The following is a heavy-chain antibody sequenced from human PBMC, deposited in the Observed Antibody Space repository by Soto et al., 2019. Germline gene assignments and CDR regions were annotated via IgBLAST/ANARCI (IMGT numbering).Heavy chain of an antibody. CDR1: GFTVSNSG. D-gene: IGHD3-16*01. CDR3: TKDSGWESWY. CDR2: LSEGGDKT. V-gene: IGHV3-23*01. J-gene: IGHJ4*02. Sequence: DVQLLESGGDLVQPGGSLRLSCAASGFTVSNSGMSWVRQAPGKGLEWVSGLSEGGDKTYYADSVKGRFTISRDNTKNISYLQMTSLRVEDTAVYFCTKDSGWESWYWGQGALVTVSS.